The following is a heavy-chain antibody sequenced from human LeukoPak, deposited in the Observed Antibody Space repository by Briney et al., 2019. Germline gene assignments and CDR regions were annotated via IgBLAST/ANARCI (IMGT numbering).Heavy chain of an antibody. V-gene: IGHV3-23*01. J-gene: IGHJ4*02. CDR3: AKDLLYSGSFDY. CDR2: ISGSGGST. D-gene: IGHD1-26*01. Sequence: GGSLSLSCPASGFTFSSYAMSWVRQAPGKGLEWVSAISGSGGSTYYADSVKGRFTISRDNSKNTLYLQMNSLRAEDTAVYYCAKDLLYSGSFDYWGQGTLVTDSS. CDR1: GFTFSSYA.